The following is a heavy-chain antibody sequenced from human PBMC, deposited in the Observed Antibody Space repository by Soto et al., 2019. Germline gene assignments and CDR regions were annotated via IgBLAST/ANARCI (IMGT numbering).Heavy chain of an antibody. V-gene: IGHV3-7*05. CDR1: GFTFNTFW. Sequence: GGSLRLSCAASGFTFNTFWMTWVRQVPGKGLEWVANVKHDETEKYYVDSVKGRFTISRDNARNSLYLQMNSLRAEDTAIYYCARRYCTTTICYGGFDHWGQGTLVTVSS. J-gene: IGHJ4*02. CDR3: ARRYCTTTICYGGFDH. CDR2: VKHDETEK. D-gene: IGHD2-2*01.